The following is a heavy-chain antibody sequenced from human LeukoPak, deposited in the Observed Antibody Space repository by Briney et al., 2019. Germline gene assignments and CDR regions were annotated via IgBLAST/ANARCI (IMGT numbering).Heavy chain of an antibody. V-gene: IGHV3-48*04. D-gene: IGHD6-13*01. CDR3: ARRATAGWYFNL. J-gene: IGHJ2*01. CDR2: ISSSSSTI. CDR1: GFTFSSYS. Sequence: GGSLRLSCAASGFTFSSYSKNWVRQAPGEGLEWISYISSSSSTIYYADSVKGRFTISRDNAKNSLYLQMNSLRAEDTAVYYCARRATAGWYFNLWGRGTLVTVSS.